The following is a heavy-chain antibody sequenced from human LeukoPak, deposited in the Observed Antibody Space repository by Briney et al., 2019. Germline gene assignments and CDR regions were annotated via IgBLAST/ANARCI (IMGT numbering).Heavy chain of an antibody. Sequence: ASVKVSCKASGGTFSSYAISWVRQAPGQGLEWMGGIIPIFGTANYAQKFQGRVTITTDESTSTAYMELSSLRPEDTAVYYCARGSSRGLRAASGFDYWGQGTLVTVSS. CDR2: IIPIFGTA. CDR1: GGTFSSYA. D-gene: IGHD4-17*01. V-gene: IGHV1-69*05. J-gene: IGHJ4*02. CDR3: ARGSSRGLRAASGFDY.